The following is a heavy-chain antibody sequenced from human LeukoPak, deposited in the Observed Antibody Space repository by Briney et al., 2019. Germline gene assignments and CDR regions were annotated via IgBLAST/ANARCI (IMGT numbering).Heavy chain of an antibody. Sequence: SETLSLTCTVSGGSISSSSYYWGWIRQPPGKGLEWIGSIYYSGSTYYNPSLKSRVTISVDTSKNQFSLKLSSVTAADTAVYYCARHWGVDDFWSGYYFDYWGQGTLVTVSS. D-gene: IGHD3-3*01. CDR2: IYYSGST. CDR3: ARHWGVDDFWSGYYFDY. CDR1: GGSISSSSYY. J-gene: IGHJ4*02. V-gene: IGHV4-39*01.